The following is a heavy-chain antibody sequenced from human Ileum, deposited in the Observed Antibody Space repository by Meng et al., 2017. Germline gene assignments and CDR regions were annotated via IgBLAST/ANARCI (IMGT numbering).Heavy chain of an antibody. V-gene: IGHV3-53*01. Sequence: GESLKISCAASGFTVSGNYMSWVRQAPGKGLEWGSVNYSGGSTYYADSVKGRFTISRDNSKNTLYLQMNSLRAEDTAVYYCARGYGMDVWGHGTTVTVSS. CDR2: NYSGGST. CDR1: GFTVSGNY. CDR3: ARGYGMDV. J-gene: IGHJ6*02.